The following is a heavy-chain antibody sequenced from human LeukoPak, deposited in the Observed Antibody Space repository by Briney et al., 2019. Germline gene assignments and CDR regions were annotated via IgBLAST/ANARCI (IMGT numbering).Heavy chain of an antibody. Sequence: SQTLSLTCTVSGGSISSGGYYWSWIRQPPGKGLEWIGYIYHSGSTYYNPFLKSRVTISVDTSKNQFSLKLSSVTAADTAVYYCARDLRQYYDFWSANDAFDIWGQGTMVTVSS. J-gene: IGHJ3*02. CDR1: GGSISSGGYY. D-gene: IGHD3-3*01. V-gene: IGHV4-30-2*01. CDR3: ARDLRQYYDFWSANDAFDI. CDR2: IYHSGST.